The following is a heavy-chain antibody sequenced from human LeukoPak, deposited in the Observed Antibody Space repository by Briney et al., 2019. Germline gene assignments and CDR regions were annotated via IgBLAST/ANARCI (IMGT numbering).Heavy chain of an antibody. Sequence: GGSLRLSCAASGFTFSAYWMSWVRQAPGKGLEWVAVIWYGGSNKYYADSVKGRFTISRDNSKNTLYLQMNSLRAEDTAVYYCAKSIWSGFDYYMDVWGKGTTVTVSS. J-gene: IGHJ6*03. CDR3: AKSIWSGFDYYMDV. V-gene: IGHV3-30*02. D-gene: IGHD3-3*01. CDR1: GFTFSAYW. CDR2: IWYGGSNK.